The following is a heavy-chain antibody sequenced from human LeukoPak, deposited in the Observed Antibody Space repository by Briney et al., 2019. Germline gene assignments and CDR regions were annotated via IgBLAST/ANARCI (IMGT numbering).Heavy chain of an antibody. D-gene: IGHD6-19*01. CDR2: INPNSGGT. J-gene: IGHJ6*02. Sequence: ASVKVSCKASGYTFTGYYMHWVRQAPGQGLEWMGWINPNSGGTNYAQKFQGRVTMTRDTSISTAYMELSRLRSDDTAVYYCARDEGTQWLVGAYYYGMDVWGQGTTVTVSS. CDR3: ARDEGTQWLVGAYYYGMDV. V-gene: IGHV1-2*02. CDR1: GYTFTGYY.